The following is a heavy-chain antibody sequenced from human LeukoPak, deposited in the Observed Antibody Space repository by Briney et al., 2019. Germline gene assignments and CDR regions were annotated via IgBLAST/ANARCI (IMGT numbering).Heavy chain of an antibody. CDR1: GYTFTGYY. CDR2: INPNSGGT. D-gene: IGHD3-10*01. Sequence: ASVKVSCKASGYTFTGYYMHWVRQAPGQGLEWMGWINPNSGGTNYAQKFQGRVTMTRDTSISTAYMEPSRLRSDDTAVYYCARGLTVRGVIISDYWGQGTLVTVSS. CDR3: ARGLTVRGVIISDY. J-gene: IGHJ4*02. V-gene: IGHV1-2*02.